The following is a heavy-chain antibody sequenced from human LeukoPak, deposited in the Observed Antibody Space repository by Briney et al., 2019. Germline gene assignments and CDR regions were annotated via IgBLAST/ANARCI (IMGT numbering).Heavy chain of an antibody. J-gene: IGHJ1*01. Sequence: GGSLRLSCAASGFTFSSYAMGWVRQAPGKGLEWVSAISGSGGSTYYADSVKGRFTISRDNSKNTLYLQMNSLRAEDTAVYYCAREYYDFWSGSFQHWGQGTLVTVSS. CDR2: ISGSGGST. V-gene: IGHV3-23*01. D-gene: IGHD3-3*01. CDR1: GFTFSSYA. CDR3: AREYYDFWSGSFQH.